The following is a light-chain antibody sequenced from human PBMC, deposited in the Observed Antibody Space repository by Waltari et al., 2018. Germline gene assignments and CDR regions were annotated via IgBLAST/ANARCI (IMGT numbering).Light chain of an antibody. CDR3: LSYTSASTSYV. V-gene: IGLV2-14*03. CDR2: DVN. CDR1: SSDVGGHNY. Sequence: QSALTQPASVSGSPGQSITISCTGTSSDVGGHNYVSWYQQHPGKVPRLVIFDVNKRPSGVSNRFSGSKSGNTASLTISGCQAEDEADYYCLSYTSASTSYVFGTGTKVTVL. J-gene: IGLJ1*01.